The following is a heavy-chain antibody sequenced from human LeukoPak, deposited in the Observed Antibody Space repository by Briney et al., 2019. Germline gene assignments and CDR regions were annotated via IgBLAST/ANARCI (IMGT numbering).Heavy chain of an antibody. CDR1: GFTFSSYG. V-gene: IGHV3-33*01. CDR2: MWYDGSNK. CDR3: AREGSGQYYFDY. D-gene: IGHD2-15*01. J-gene: IGHJ4*02. Sequence: GGSLRLSCAASGFTFSSYGMHWVRQAPGKGLEWVAVMWYDGSNKYYADSVKGRFTISRDNSKNTLYLQMNSLRAEDTAVYYCAREGSGQYYFDYWGQGTLVTVSS.